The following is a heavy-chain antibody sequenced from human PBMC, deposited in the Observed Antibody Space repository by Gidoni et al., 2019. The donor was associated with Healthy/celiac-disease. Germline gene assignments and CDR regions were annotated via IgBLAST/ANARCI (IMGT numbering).Heavy chain of an antibody. CDR3: ARPKIFTYCSSTSCYTSWFDP. CDR2: IYYCGLT. D-gene: IGHD2-2*02. Sequence: QLQLQESGPGLVKPSETLSLTCTGSGGSISSSSYFWGWLRQPPGKGLVWIGSIYYCGLTYYNPSLKSRVTISVDTSKNQFSLKLSSVTAADTAVYYCARPKIFTYCSSTSCYTSWFDPWGQGTLVTVSS. V-gene: IGHV4-39*01. J-gene: IGHJ5*02. CDR1: GGSISSSSYF.